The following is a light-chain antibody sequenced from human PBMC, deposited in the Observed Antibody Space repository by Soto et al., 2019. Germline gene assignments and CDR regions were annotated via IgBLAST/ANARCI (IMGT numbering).Light chain of an antibody. J-gene: IGLJ3*02. CDR1: NSDLGSYNL. CDR2: EGT. Sequence: QSALTQPASVSGSPGQSITISCTGTNSDLGSYNLVSWFQQHPGKVPKVMIYEGTKRPSGVSDRFSGSKSGTSASLAISGLQSEDEADYYCAAWDDSLNGPNWVFGGGTKLTVL. CDR3: AAWDDSLNGPNWV. V-gene: IGLV2-14*02.